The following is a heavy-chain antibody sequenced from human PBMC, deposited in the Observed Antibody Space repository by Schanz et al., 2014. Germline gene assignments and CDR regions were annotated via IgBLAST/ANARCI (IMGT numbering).Heavy chain of an antibody. CDR2: INPNSGDT. Sequence: GAEVKKPGASVKVSCKASGYTFTSYGISWVRQAPGQGLEWMGWINPNSGDTNYAQKLQGRVTMTADTSTSTAYMDLRSLRSDDTAVYYCASSGAGYSSSWDFDYWGQGTLVTVSS. V-gene: IGHV1-18*01. J-gene: IGHJ4*02. D-gene: IGHD6-13*01. CDR3: ASSGAGYSSSWDFDY. CDR1: GYTFTSYG.